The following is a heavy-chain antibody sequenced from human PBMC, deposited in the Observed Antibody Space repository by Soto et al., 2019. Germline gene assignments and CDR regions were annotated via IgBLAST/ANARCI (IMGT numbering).Heavy chain of an antibody. Sequence: EVQLVESGGGLVQPGRSLRLSCAASGFTFDDYAMHWVRQAPGKGLEWVSGISWNSGSIGYADSVKGRFTISRDNAKNSLYLQMNSLRAEDTAVYYCARVAADGDSNYFDYWGQGTLVTVSS. CDR2: ISWNSGSI. D-gene: IGHD6-13*01. CDR1: GFTFDDYA. J-gene: IGHJ4*02. V-gene: IGHV3-9*01. CDR3: ARVAADGDSNYFDY.